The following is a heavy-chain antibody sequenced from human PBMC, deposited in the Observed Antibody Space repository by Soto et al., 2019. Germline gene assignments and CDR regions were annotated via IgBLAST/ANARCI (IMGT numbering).Heavy chain of an antibody. CDR1: GFTFSSYA. J-gene: IGHJ6*02. Sequence: QVQLVESGGGVVQPGRSLRLSCAASGFTFSSYAMHWVRQAPGKGLEWVAVISYDGSNKYYADPVKGRFTISRDNSKNTLYLQMNSLRAEDTAVYYCARDQAIFGVVFSAPYYGMDVWGQGTTVTVSS. D-gene: IGHD3-3*01. V-gene: IGHV3-30-3*01. CDR2: ISYDGSNK. CDR3: ARDQAIFGVVFSAPYYGMDV.